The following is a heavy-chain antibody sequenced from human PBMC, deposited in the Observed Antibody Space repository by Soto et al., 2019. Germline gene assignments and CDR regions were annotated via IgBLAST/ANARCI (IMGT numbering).Heavy chain of an antibody. D-gene: IGHD3-10*01. CDR2: ISGSGGST. V-gene: IGHV3-23*01. Sequence: EVQLLESGGGLVQPGGSLRLSCAASGFTFSNYAMSWVRQAPGKGLEWVSAISGSGGSTSYADSVKGRFTISRDNSKNTLYLQMNSLRDEDTAVYYCAKVRTGGTTVRGGIDYWGQGTLVTVSS. CDR1: GFTFSNYA. CDR3: AKVRTGGTTVRGGIDY. J-gene: IGHJ4*02.